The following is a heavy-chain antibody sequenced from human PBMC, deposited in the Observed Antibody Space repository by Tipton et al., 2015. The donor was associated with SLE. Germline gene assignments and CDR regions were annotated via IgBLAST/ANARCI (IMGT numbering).Heavy chain of an antibody. CDR2: IYYSGST. V-gene: IGHV4-39*07. CDR1: GGSISSSSYY. Sequence: GLVKPSETLSLTCTVSGGSISSSSYYWGWIRQPPGKGLEWIGSIYYSGSTYYNPSLKSRVTISVDTSKNQFSLKLSSVTAADTAVYYCARDGGLVDYDFWSGYSPGAFDIWGQGTMVTVSS. CDR3: ARDGGLVDYDFWSGYSPGAFDI. J-gene: IGHJ3*02. D-gene: IGHD3-3*01.